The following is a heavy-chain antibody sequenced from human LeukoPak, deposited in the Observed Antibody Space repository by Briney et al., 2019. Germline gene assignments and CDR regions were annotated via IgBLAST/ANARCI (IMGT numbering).Heavy chain of an antibody. D-gene: IGHD6-13*01. Sequence: GGSLRLSCAASGFTFSSYAMSWVRQAPGKGLEWVSAISCSGGSTYYADSVKGRFTISRDNSKNTLYLQMNSLRAEDTAVYYCAKSSSWYDAFDIWGQRTMVSVSS. V-gene: IGHV3-23*01. CDR3: AKSSSWYDAFDI. CDR1: GFTFSSYA. J-gene: IGHJ3*02. CDR2: ISCSGGST.